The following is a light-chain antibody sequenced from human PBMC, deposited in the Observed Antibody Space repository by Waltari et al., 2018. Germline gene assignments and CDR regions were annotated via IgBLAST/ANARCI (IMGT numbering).Light chain of an antibody. J-gene: IGKJ1*01. V-gene: IGKV3-20*01. Sequence: DIVLTQSPGTLSLSPGDRATLPCRASQSVSSTYLAWYQQKPGQAPGLLIYGASSRATGIPDRFSGSGSGTDFTLTISRLEPEDFAVYYCQHYSSSSWTFGQGTKVEIK. CDR1: QSVSSTY. CDR3: QHYSSSSWT. CDR2: GAS.